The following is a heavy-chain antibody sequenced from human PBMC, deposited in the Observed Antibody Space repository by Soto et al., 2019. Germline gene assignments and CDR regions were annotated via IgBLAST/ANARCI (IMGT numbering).Heavy chain of an antibody. D-gene: IGHD6-19*01. CDR2: ISGTVGTT. V-gene: IGHV3-23*01. CDR3: AKDYEQWLTPSIDH. Sequence: EVQLLESGGGLVQPGESLRLSCAASGFTFSSYAMNWVRQAPGKGLEWVSSISGTVGTTSYEDSVKGRFTISRDNSKNTLYLQMNSLRAEDTAIYYCAKDYEQWLTPSIDHWGQGTLVTVS. J-gene: IGHJ4*02. CDR1: GFTFSSYA.